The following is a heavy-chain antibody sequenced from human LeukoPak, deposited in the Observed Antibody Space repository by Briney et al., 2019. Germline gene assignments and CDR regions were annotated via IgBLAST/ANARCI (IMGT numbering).Heavy chain of an antibody. CDR1: GFTFSSYA. V-gene: IGHV3-30-3*01. J-gene: IGHJ4*02. CDR3: ARDKSPRVPAFGY. CDR2: ISYDGSNK. Sequence: GRSLRLSCAASGFTFSSYAMHWVRQAPGKGLEWVAVISYDGSNKYYADSVKGRFTISRDNSKNTLYLQMNSLRAEDTAVYYCARDKSPRVPAFGYWGQGTLVTVSS. D-gene: IGHD5/OR15-5a*01.